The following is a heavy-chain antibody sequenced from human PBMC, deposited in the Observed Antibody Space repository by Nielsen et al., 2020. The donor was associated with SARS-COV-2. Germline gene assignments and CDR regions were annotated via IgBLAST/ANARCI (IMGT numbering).Heavy chain of an antibody. CDR2: IRSKANIYAT. CDR1: GFTFSGSS. CDR3: TRVNPISGSWFDAFDI. J-gene: IGHJ3*02. Sequence: GESLKISCAASGFTFSGSSMHWVRQASGKGLEWIGRIRSKANIYATAYAASVKGRSTISRDDSKNTAYLQMNSLRTEDTAIYHCTRVNPISGSWFDAFDIWGQGTLVTVSS. V-gene: IGHV3-73*01. D-gene: IGHD6-13*01.